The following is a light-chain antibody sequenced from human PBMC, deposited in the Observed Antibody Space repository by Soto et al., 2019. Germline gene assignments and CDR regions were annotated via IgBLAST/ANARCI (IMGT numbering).Light chain of an antibody. CDR2: DAS. J-gene: IGKJ4*01. V-gene: IGKV3-11*01. Sequence: IVLTQSPATLSLSPGERATLSCRASQSVSSYLAWHQQKPGQAPRLLIYDASNRATGIPARFSGSGSGTDFTLTISSLEPEDFAVYYCQHRSNWPLTFGGGTKVEIK. CDR3: QHRSNWPLT. CDR1: QSVSSY.